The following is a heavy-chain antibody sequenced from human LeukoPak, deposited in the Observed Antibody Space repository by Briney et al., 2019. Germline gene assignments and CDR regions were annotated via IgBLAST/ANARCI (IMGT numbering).Heavy chain of an antibody. J-gene: IGHJ3*01. Sequence: GGSLRLSCAASGFTFSSYAMSWVRQAPGKGLEWVSAISGSGGSTYYADSVKGRFTISRDNSKNTLFLQMNSLRPDDTAVYYCAKDLDGSGTYYITGQDAFDFWGQGTMVTVSS. CDR2: ISGSGGST. CDR1: GFTFSSYA. D-gene: IGHD3-10*01. V-gene: IGHV3-23*01. CDR3: AKDLDGSGTYYITGQDAFDF.